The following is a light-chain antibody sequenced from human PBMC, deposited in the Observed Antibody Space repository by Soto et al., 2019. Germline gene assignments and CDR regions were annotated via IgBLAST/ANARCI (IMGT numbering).Light chain of an antibody. Sequence: QSALTQPHSASGSPGQSVTISCTGTSSDVGGYNYVSWYQQHPGKAPKVMIYEVSKRPSGVPDRFSGSKSGNTASLTVSGLQAEDEADYYCSSYAGSNNVFVTGTKLTVL. CDR1: SSDVGGYNY. CDR3: SSYAGSNNV. V-gene: IGLV2-8*01. J-gene: IGLJ1*01. CDR2: EVS.